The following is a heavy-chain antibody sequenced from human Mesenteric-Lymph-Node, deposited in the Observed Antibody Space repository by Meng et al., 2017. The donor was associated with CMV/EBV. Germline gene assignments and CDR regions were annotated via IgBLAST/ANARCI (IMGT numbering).Heavy chain of an antibody. CDR2: INPKTGGR. J-gene: IGHJ4*02. CDR3: ARDRDTDWYSPFDY. Sequence: QVQLVQSGAEVKKPGASVRVSCKASGYTFIVYYRNWVRQAPGPGLEWMGRINPKTGGRSYAQNLQGRVTMTSDTSINTAYMEVNRLTSDDTAMYYCARDRDTDWYSPFDYWGPGTLVTVSS. V-gene: IGHV1-2*06. CDR1: GYTFIVYY. D-gene: IGHD3-9*01.